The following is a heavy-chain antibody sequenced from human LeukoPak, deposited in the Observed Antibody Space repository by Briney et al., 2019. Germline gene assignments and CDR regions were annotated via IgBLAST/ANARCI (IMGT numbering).Heavy chain of an antibody. J-gene: IGHJ6*02. CDR1: GFTFSSYG. CDR2: ISYDGSNK. Sequence: PGGSLRLSCAASGFTFSSYGMHWVRQAPGKGLEWVAVISYDGSNKYYADSVKGRFTISRDNSKNTLYLQMNSLRAEDTAVYYCAKEVIGFSSGYYYYYYGMDVWGQGTTVTVSS. CDR3: AKEVIGFSSGYYYYYYGMDV. V-gene: IGHV3-30*18. D-gene: IGHD3-22*01.